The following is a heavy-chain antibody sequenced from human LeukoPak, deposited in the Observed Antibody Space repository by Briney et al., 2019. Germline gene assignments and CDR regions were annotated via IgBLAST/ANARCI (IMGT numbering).Heavy chain of an antibody. D-gene: IGHD6-19*01. J-gene: IGHJ4*02. CDR2: LNEGGGT. CDR1: GGSFNSDF. CDR3: ARGDQWLDY. Sequence: SETLSLTCAVYGGSFNSDFWSWIRQVPGKGLEWIAELNEGGGTNYNPSLKSRVTISVDTSKNQFSLNVSSVTAADTAVYYCARGDQWLDYWGQGTLVTVSS. V-gene: IGHV4-34*01.